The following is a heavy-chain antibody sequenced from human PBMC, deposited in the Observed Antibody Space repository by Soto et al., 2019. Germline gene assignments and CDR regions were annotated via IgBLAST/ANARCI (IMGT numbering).Heavy chain of an antibody. CDR1: GGTFSSYA. Sequence: QVQLVQSGAEVKKPGSSVKVSCKASGGTFSSYAISWVRQAPGQGLEWMGGIIPIFGTANYAQKFQGRVTITADESTSTAYMELSSLRSEDTAVYYCAREEAVAGRYYYYYGMDVWGQGTTVTVS. V-gene: IGHV1-69*01. CDR2: IIPIFGTA. D-gene: IGHD6-19*01. CDR3: AREEAVAGRYYYYYGMDV. J-gene: IGHJ6*02.